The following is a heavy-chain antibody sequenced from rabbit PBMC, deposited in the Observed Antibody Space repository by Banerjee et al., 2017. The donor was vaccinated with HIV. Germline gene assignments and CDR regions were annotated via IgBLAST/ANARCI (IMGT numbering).Heavy chain of an antibody. V-gene: IGHV1S40*01. Sequence: QSLEESGGDLVKPGASLTLTCTASGFDFSSNAMCWVRQAPGKGLEWIACIYAGSSGSTYYASWAKGRFTISLDNAQNTVFLQMTSLTAADTATYFCARDLYAGYAGYGYATRRARLDLWGPGTLVTVS. D-gene: IGHD6-1*01. CDR1: GFDFSSNA. CDR3: ARDLYAGYAGYGYATRRARLDL. CDR2: IYAGSSGST. J-gene: IGHJ3*01.